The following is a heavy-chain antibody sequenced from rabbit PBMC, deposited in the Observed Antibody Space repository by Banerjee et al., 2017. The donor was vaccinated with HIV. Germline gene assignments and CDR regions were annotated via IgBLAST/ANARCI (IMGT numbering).Heavy chain of an antibody. Sequence: QQQLEESGGGLVKPGGTLTLTCKASGFDLSSYYYMCWVRQAPGKGLDLIACIYTSSDSTWHANWVNGRFTISRSTSLNTVDLKMTSLTAADTATYFCARESNYGGGIGDFRLWGPGTLVTVS. V-gene: IGHV1S43*01. CDR2: IYTSSDST. D-gene: IGHD1-1*01. CDR1: GFDLSSYYY. CDR3: ARESNYGGGIGDFRL. J-gene: IGHJ4*01.